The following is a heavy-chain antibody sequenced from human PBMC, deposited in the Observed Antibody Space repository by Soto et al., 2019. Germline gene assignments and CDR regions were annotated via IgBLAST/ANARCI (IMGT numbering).Heavy chain of an antibody. V-gene: IGHV3-30-3*01. Sequence: QVQLVESGGGVVQPGRSLRLSCAASGFTFSSYAMHWVRQAPGKGLEWVAVISYDGSNKYYADSVKGRFTISRDNSKNTLYLHMNGLRAEDAAVYYCARGRGVTYYYYGMDVWGQGTTVTVSS. CDR3: ARGRGVTYYYYGMDV. CDR1: GFTFSSYA. D-gene: IGHD3-10*01. J-gene: IGHJ6*02. CDR2: ISYDGSNK.